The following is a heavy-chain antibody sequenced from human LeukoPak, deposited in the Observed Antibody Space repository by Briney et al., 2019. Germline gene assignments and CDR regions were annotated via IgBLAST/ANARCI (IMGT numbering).Heavy chain of an antibody. CDR2: INPNSGGT. Sequence: ASVKVSRKASGYTFTGYYMHWVRQAPGQGLEWMGWINPNSGGTNYAQKFQGRVTMTRDTSISTAYMELSRLRSDDTAVYYCASVSSGSDYYYYYMDVWGKGTTVTVSS. J-gene: IGHJ6*03. V-gene: IGHV1-2*02. CDR3: ASVSSGSDYYYYYMDV. CDR1: GYTFTGYY. D-gene: IGHD3-3*01.